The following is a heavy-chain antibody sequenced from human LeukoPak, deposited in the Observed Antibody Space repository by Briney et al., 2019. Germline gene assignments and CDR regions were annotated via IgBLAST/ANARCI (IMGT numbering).Heavy chain of an antibody. D-gene: IGHD4-17*01. CDR1: GYSISSGYY. J-gene: IGHJ3*02. CDR3: ASWDTTVTDAFDI. CDR2: IYHSGST. Sequence: PSETLSLTCTVSGYSISSGYYWGWIRQPPGKGLEWIGSIYHSGSTYYNPSLKSRVTISVDTSKNQFSLKLSSVTAADTAVYYCASWDTTVTDAFDIWGQGTMVTVSS. V-gene: IGHV4-38-2*02.